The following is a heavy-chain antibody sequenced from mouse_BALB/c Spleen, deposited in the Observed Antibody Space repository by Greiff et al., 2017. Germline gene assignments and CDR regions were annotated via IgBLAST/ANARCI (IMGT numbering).Heavy chain of an antibody. CDR1: GFTFSSFG. D-gene: IGHD1-1*01. CDR3: ARGNYYGSSSFAY. CDR2: ISSGSSTI. Sequence: VQLQQSGGGLVQPGGSRKLSCAASGFTFSSFGMHWVRQAPEKGLEWVAYISSGSSTIYYADTVKGRFTISRDNPKNTLFLQMTSLRSEDTAMYYCARGNYYGSSSFAYWGQGTLVTVSA. V-gene: IGHV5-17*02. J-gene: IGHJ3*01.